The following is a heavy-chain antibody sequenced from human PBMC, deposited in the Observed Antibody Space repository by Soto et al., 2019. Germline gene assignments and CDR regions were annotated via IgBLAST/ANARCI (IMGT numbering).Heavy chain of an antibody. CDR2: ISSSGRTI. Sequence: EVQLVESGGGLVQPGGSLRLSCAASGFTFSSSSMNWVRQAPGKGLEWISYISSSGRTIYYADSVKGRFTISRDNGKNLLYLQMNSLGDADTTVYYYARDKWELALDYWGRGTLVTVSS. J-gene: IGHJ4*02. CDR1: GFTFSSSS. D-gene: IGHD1-26*01. CDR3: ARDKWELALDY. V-gene: IGHV3-48*02.